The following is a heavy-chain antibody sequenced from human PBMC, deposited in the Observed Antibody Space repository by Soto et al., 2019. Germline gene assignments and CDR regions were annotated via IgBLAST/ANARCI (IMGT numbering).Heavy chain of an antibody. V-gene: IGHV4-34*01. Sequence: SETLSLTCAVHGGSFSGYYWDWIRQPPGKGLEWIGEVNHGGTSNYNPSLKSRAIISVDTSKNQFSLKLTSVTAEDTALYFCASSXXXXXXXXXHGLDVWGQGTTVTVSS. CDR1: GGSFSGYY. CDR3: ASSXXXXXXXXXHGLDV. J-gene: IGHJ6*02. CDR2: VNHGGTS.